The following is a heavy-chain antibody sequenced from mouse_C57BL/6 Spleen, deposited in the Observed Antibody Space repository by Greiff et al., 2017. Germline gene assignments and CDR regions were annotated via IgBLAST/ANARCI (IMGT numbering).Heavy chain of an antibody. CDR2: IDPETGGP. J-gene: IGHJ1*03. V-gene: IGHV1-15*01. CDR3: TRVGITTVVGHWYFDV. CDR1: GYTFTDYE. D-gene: IGHD1-1*01. Sequence: QVQLQQSGAELVRPGASVTLSCKASGYTFTDYEMHWVKQTPVHGLEWIGAIDPETGGPAYNQKFKGKAILTADKSSSTAYMELRSLTSEDAAVYYCTRVGITTVVGHWYFDVWGTGTTVTVAS.